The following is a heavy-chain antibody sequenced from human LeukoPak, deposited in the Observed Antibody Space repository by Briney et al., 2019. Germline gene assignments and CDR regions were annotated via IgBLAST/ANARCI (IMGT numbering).Heavy chain of an antibody. J-gene: IGHJ4*02. Sequence: GGSLRLSCAASGFTVSSNYMSWVRQAPGKGLEWVSVIYSGGSAYYADSVKGRFTISRDNSKNTLYLQMNSLRAEDTAVYYCAKDGGELWFGELLSLPPYYFDYWGQGTLVTVSS. V-gene: IGHV3-53*01. CDR1: GFTVSSNY. D-gene: IGHD3-10*01. CDR3: AKDGGELWFGELLSLPPYYFDY. CDR2: IYSGGSA.